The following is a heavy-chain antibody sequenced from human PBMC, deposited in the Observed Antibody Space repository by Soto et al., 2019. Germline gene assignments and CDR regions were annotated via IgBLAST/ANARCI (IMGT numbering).Heavy chain of an antibody. J-gene: IGHJ5*02. D-gene: IGHD6-19*01. Sequence: LSLACTVSAGSISSGDYYWSWIRQPPGKGLEWIGYIYYSGSTYYNPSLKSRVTISVDTSKNQFSLKLSSVTAADTAVNYCARGGRIAVAGTVWFDPWGQGTLVTVSS. CDR1: AGSISSGDYY. V-gene: IGHV4-30-4*01. CDR3: ARGGRIAVAGTVWFDP. CDR2: IYYSGST.